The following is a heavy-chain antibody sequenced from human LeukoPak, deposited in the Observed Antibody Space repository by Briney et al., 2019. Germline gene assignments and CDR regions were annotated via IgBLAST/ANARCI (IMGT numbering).Heavy chain of an antibody. J-gene: IGHJ4*02. CDR2: ITASSTAI. D-gene: IGHD3-9*01. V-gene: IGHV3-21*01. Sequence: PGGSLRLSCAASGFTFNTYTMNWVRQAPGKGLEWVSSITASSTAIHSADSVKGRFTISRDNAKNFLYLQMNSLRAEDTAVYYCARTYYDILTGYNPYFDYWGQGILVTVSS. CDR1: GFTFNTYT. CDR3: ARTYYDILTGYNPYFDY.